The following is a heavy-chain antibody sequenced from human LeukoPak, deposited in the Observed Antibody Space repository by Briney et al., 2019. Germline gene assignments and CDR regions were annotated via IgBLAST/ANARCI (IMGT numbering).Heavy chain of an antibody. J-gene: IGHJ6*02. CDR3: ASKTVTAPYYYGMDV. V-gene: IGHV3-66*01. D-gene: IGHD4-17*01. CDR1: GFTVSSNY. Sequence: GGSLRLSCAASGFTVSSNYMGWVRQAPGKGLEWVSVIYSGGSTYYADSVKGRFTISRDNSKNTLYLQMNSLRAEDTAVYYCASKTVTAPYYYGMDVWGQGTMVTVSS. CDR2: IYSGGST.